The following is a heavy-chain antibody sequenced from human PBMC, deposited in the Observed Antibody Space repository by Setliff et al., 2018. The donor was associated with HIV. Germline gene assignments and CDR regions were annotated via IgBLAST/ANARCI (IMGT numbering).Heavy chain of an antibody. D-gene: IGHD2-15*01. J-gene: IGHJ4*02. Sequence: SETLSLTCAVSGGSISSRNWWSWVRQPPGKGLEWIGEIYHSGSTNYNPSLKSRVTISVDKSRNQFSLKLTSVTAADTAVYYCARRPIKGYGPFDSWGPGTLVTVSS. V-gene: IGHV4-4*02. CDR3: ARRPIKGYGPFDS. CDR1: GGSISSRNW. CDR2: IYHSGST.